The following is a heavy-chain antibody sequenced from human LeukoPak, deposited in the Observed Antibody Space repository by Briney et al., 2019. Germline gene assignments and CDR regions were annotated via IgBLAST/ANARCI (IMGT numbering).Heavy chain of an antibody. Sequence: PGGSLRLSCAASGFTFSSYAMHWVRQAPGKGLEWVAVISYDGSNKYYADSVKGRFTISRDNSKNTLYLQMNSLRAEDTAVYYCARDSSSSPADDYYFDYWGQGTLVTVSS. CDR3: ARDSSSSPADDYYFDY. J-gene: IGHJ4*02. CDR1: GFTFSSYA. D-gene: IGHD6-6*01. CDR2: ISYDGSNK. V-gene: IGHV3-30-3*01.